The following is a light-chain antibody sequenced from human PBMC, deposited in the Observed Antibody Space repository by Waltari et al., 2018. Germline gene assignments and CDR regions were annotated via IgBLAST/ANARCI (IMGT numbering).Light chain of an antibody. J-gene: IGLJ1*01. Sequence: QSALTQPASVSGSPGQSITISSTGTTRHVGSYDSASWYHQYPGKAPKLLIYEVNNPPSGVSSRFSGSKSGNTASLTISGLQADDEADYYCSSYRSTSTLYVFGTGTKVTVL. CDR1: TRHVGSYDS. CDR2: EVN. CDR3: SSYRSTSTLYV. V-gene: IGLV2-14*01.